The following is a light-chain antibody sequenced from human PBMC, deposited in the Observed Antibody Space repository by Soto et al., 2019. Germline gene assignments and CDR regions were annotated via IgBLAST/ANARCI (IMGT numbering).Light chain of an antibody. Sequence: QSLLTQPPSVSAAPRQRVTISCSGRTSNIGTNAVNWYQQIPGKAPKLLIYYDDLLPSGISDRFSASKSGTSASLAISGLQSEDEADYYCATWDDGLNAVVFGGGTKLTVL. V-gene: IGLV1-36*01. CDR1: TSNIGTNA. CDR3: ATWDDGLNAVV. J-gene: IGLJ2*01. CDR2: YDD.